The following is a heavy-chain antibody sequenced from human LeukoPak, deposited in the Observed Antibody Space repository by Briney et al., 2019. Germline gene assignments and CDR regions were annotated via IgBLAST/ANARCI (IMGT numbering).Heavy chain of an antibody. V-gene: IGHV4-34*01. CDR2: INHSGST. Sequence: SETLSLTCAVYGGSFSGYYWSWIRQPPGKGLEWIGEINHSGSTNYNPSLKSRVTISVDTSKNQFSLKLSSVTAADTAVYYCARDFPPIDYWGQGTLVTVSS. D-gene: IGHD3-3*01. J-gene: IGHJ4*02. CDR3: ARDFPPIDY. CDR1: GGSFSGYY.